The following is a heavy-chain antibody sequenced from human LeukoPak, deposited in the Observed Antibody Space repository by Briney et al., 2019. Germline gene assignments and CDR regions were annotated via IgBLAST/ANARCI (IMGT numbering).Heavy chain of an antibody. J-gene: IGHJ3*02. CDR1: GGSISDYY. CDR3: ARIGWELLAVVGGETAFDI. D-gene: IGHD1-26*01. V-gene: IGHV4-59*01. Sequence: SETLSLTCSVSGGSISDYYWNWIRQPPGKGLEWIGYIYYSGSTSYNPSLKSRVTVSLDTSKNQFSLKLSSVTAADTAAHYWARIGWELLAVVGGETAFDIWGQGTMVTVSS. CDR2: IYYSGST.